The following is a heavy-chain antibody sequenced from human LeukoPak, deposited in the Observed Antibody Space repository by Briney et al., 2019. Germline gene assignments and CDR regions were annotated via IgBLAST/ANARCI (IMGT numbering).Heavy chain of an antibody. D-gene: IGHD2-8*02. J-gene: IGHJ4*02. Sequence: PGGSLRLSCAASGFTFSSYAMSWVRQAPGKGLEWVSAISGSGDRTYYADSVKGRFTISRDNSKNTLYLQMNSLRVEDTAVYYCASYLYWWSDLGYWGQGTLVTVSS. V-gene: IGHV3-23*01. CDR1: GFTFSSYA. CDR2: ISGSGDRT. CDR3: ASYLYWWSDLGY.